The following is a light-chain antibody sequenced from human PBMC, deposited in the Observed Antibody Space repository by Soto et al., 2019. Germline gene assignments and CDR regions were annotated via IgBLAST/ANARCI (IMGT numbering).Light chain of an antibody. J-gene: IGKJ1*01. CDR2: DAS. CDR3: QQRSNWPT. CDR1: QSVSSY. Sequence: EIVLTQYPATLSLSPGERATLSCRASQSVSSYLLWYQQKPGQAPRLLIYDASNRATGIPARFSGSGSETDFTVTLSSLESEDFAVYYCQQRSNWPTFGQGTKVDIK. V-gene: IGKV3-11*01.